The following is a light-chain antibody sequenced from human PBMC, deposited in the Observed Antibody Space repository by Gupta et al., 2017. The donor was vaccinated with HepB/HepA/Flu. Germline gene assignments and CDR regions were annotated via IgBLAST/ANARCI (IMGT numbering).Light chain of an antibody. CDR1: QDIGNY. Sequence: DSQITHAPSSLSESVGDRVTSTCQASQDIGNYLNCYQHKLGNAPKPLISDASNWETGVQARFSGRGYGKHFTFAISTRQPEDISASYSQEYDNLPRITFGGGTKVEIK. V-gene: IGKV1-33*01. J-gene: IGKJ4*01. CDR3: QEYDNLPRIT. CDR2: DAS.